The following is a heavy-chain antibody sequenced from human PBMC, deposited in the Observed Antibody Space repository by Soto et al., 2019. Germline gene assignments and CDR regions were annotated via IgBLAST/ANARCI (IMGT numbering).Heavy chain of an antibody. J-gene: IGHJ4*02. CDR2: IIGRGGST. CDR1: GFTFSSYA. D-gene: IGHD1-1*01. Sequence: EVQLLESGGGLVQPGGSLRLSCAASGFTFSSYAMTWVRQAPGKGLEWVSAIIGRGGSTYYADSVKGRFTISRDNSKNTLYLQMNSLRAEDTAVYYCAKAGGRPKNWNDGRYYFDYWGQGTLVTVSS. CDR3: AKAGGRPKNWNDGRYYFDY. V-gene: IGHV3-23*01.